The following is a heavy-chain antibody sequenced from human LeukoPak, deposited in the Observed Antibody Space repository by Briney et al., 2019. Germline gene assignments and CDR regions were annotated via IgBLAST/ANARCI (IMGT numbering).Heavy chain of an antibody. V-gene: IGHV4-39*01. D-gene: IGHD6-13*01. CDR2: IYYSGST. J-gene: IGHJ6*02. CDR3: ARYGYSSSWYPFNYYYGMDV. Sequence: PSETLSLTCTVSGGSISSSSYYWGWIRQPPGKGLEWIGSIYYSGSTYYNPSLKSRVTISVDTSKNQFSLKLSSVTAADTAVYYCARYGYSSSWYPFNYYYGMDVWGQGTTVTVSS. CDR1: GGSISSSSYY.